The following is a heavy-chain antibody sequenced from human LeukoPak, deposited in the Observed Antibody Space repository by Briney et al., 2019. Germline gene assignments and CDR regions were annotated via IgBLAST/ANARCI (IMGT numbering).Heavy chain of an antibody. J-gene: IGHJ3*02. CDR2: IIPIFGTA. D-gene: IGHD4-23*01. Sequence: ASVKVSCKASGGTFSSYAISWVRQAPGQGLEWMGGIIPIFGTANYAQKFQGRVTITADESTGTAYMELSSLRSEDTAVYYCARVYYGGNAFDIWGQGTMVTVSS. CDR1: GGTFSSYA. V-gene: IGHV1-69*01. CDR3: ARVYYGGNAFDI.